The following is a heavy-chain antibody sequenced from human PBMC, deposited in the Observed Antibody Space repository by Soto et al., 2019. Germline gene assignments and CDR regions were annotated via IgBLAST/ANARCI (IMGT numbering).Heavy chain of an antibody. CDR2: MYYSGSF. Sequence: SETLPLTCTVSGASVGTGYWSWIRQPPGKGLEWIGFMYYSGSFNYNPSLRSRVTISVDTSKNQFSLKVTSVTADDTAVYFCAKSYYDTTGFAVDPWGQGTLVTAPQ. CDR3: AKSYYDTTGFAVDP. J-gene: IGHJ5*02. CDR1: GASVGTGY. V-gene: IGHV4-59*02. D-gene: IGHD3-22*01.